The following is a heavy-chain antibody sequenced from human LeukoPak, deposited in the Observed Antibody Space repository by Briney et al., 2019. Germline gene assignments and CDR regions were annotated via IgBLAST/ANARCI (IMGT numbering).Heavy chain of an antibody. CDR3: ARDRGYTSFDY. J-gene: IGHJ4*02. Sequence: GGSLRLSCAAYGFSFSNSWMTWVRQAPGKDLEWVASINPDGSEVSYVGSVKGRFTISRDNAKNSVYLQMSSLRAEETGVVYCARDRGYTSFDYWGQGALVAVSS. D-gene: IGHD5-18*01. CDR1: GFSFSNSW. CDR2: INPDGSEV. V-gene: IGHV3-7*01.